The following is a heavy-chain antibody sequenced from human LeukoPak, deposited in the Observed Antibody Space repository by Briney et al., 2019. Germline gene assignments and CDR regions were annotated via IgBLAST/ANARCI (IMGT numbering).Heavy chain of an antibody. J-gene: IGHJ4*02. CDR2: IKQDGREK. Sequence: GGSLRLSCAASGFTFSSYSMTWVRQAPGKGLEWVANIKQDGREKYYVDSVKGRFTISRDNAKNSLYLQMNSLRAEDTAVYYCAGLREWYCDCWGQGTLVTVSS. CDR3: AGLREWYCDC. CDR1: GFTFSSYS. V-gene: IGHV3-7*03. D-gene: IGHD2-8*01.